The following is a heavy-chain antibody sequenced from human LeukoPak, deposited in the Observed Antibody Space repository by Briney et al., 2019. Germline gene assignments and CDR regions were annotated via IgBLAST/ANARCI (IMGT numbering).Heavy chain of an antibody. CDR2: ISSFSGTI. D-gene: IGHD6-6*01. CDR3: VRDQGGSSSH. V-gene: IGHV3-48*01. CDR1: GLTFSFYS. Sequence: PGGSLRLSCAASGLTFSFYSMNWVRQAPGKGLEWVSYISSFSGTINYAESVKGQFTISRDNAKNSLYLQMNSLRADDTAVYYCVRDQGGSSSHWGQGTLVTVSS. J-gene: IGHJ4*02.